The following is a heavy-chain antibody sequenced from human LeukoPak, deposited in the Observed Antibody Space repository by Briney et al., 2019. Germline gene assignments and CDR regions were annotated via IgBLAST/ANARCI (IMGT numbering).Heavy chain of an antibody. D-gene: IGHD5-12*01. CDR1: GFTFSSYW. J-gene: IGHJ4*02. CDR3: ARSDSGQIDY. Sequence: GGSLRLSCAASGFTFSSYWMHWVRQAPGKGLVWVSRINSDGSSINYADSVRGRFTMFRDNAKNTLFLQMNSLRAEDTAVYYCARSDSGQIDYWGQGTLVTVSS. CDR2: INSDGSSI. V-gene: IGHV3-74*01.